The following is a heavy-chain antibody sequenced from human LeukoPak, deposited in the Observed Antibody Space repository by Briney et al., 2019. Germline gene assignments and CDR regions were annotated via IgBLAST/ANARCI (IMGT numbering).Heavy chain of an antibody. Sequence: GGSLRLSCAASGFTFSSYVMHWVRQAPGKGLEWVAVISYDGSNKYYADSVKGRFTISRDNSKNTLYLQMNSLRAEDTAVYYCASSSTYYDYVWGSSPFDYWGQGTLVTVSS. J-gene: IGHJ4*02. D-gene: IGHD3-16*01. CDR1: GFTFSSYV. CDR3: ASSSTYYDYVWGSSPFDY. CDR2: ISYDGSNK. V-gene: IGHV3-30*04.